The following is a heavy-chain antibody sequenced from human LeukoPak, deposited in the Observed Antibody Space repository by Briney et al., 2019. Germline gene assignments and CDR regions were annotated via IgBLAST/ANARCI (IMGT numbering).Heavy chain of an antibody. CDR3: AIWTSGNF. V-gene: IGHV3-7*03. CDR1: AITLNRSW. Sequence: GRSRRPSCALSAITLNRSWINWVRPAAGEGREWVANMDASRSQKRYVDSVKGRFTISKDNHGTSLCLDMYSLRAEDTGIYYCAIWTSGNFWGQGTLVTVSS. J-gene: IGHJ4*02. D-gene: IGHD1-1*01. CDR2: MDASRSQK.